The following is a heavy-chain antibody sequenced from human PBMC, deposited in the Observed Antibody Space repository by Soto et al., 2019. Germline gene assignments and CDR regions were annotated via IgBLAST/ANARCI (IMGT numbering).Heavy chain of an antibody. Sequence: QVQLQQWGAGLLKPSETLSLTCAVYGGSFSGYYWSWIRQPPGKGLEWVGEINHSGRTNYNPSLTSRVTISVDTSKNQFSLKLSSVTAADTAVYYCARGWQQLVRVWFDPWGQGTLVTVSS. CDR3: ARGWQQLVRVWFDP. CDR2: INHSGRT. CDR1: GGSFSGYY. D-gene: IGHD6-13*01. V-gene: IGHV4-34*01. J-gene: IGHJ5*02.